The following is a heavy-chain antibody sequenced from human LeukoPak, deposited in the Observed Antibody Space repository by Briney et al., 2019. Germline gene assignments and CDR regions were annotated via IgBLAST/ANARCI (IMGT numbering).Heavy chain of an antibody. CDR3: AKDGGELSRSIPFDY. Sequence: GGSLRLSCAASGFTFSSSAMSWVRQAPGKGLEWVSAISGSGGSTYYADSAKGRFTISRDNSKNTLYLQMDSLRAEDTAVYYCAKDGGELSRSIPFDYWGQGTLVTVSS. CDR1: GFTFSSSA. D-gene: IGHD3-16*02. CDR2: ISGSGGST. V-gene: IGHV3-23*01. J-gene: IGHJ4*02.